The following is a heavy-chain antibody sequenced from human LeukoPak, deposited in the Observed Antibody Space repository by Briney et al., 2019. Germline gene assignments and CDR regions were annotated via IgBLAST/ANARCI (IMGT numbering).Heavy chain of an antibody. J-gene: IGHJ3*02. CDR1: GGSISSYY. D-gene: IGHD3-22*01. Sequence: PSETLSLTCTVSGGSISSYYWSWIWQPPGKGLEWIGYIYYSGSTNYNPSLKSRVTISVDTSKSQFSLKLSSVTAADTAVYYCARGDYYDSSGYYFNAFDIWGQGTMVTVSS. CDR2: IYYSGST. CDR3: ARGDYYDSSGYYFNAFDI. V-gene: IGHV4-59*01.